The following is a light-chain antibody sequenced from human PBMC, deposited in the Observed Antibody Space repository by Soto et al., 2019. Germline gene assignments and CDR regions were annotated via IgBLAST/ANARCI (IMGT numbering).Light chain of an antibody. CDR2: DAS. V-gene: IGKV1-13*02. CDR1: QGISSY. Sequence: IQLTQSPSSRPASVGDRVTITCRASQGISSYLAWYQQKPGKAPKLLIYDASSLESGVPTRFSGSGSGTEFTLTISSLQPDDFATYYCQQYNSYWTFGQGTKVEIK. J-gene: IGKJ1*01. CDR3: QQYNSYWT.